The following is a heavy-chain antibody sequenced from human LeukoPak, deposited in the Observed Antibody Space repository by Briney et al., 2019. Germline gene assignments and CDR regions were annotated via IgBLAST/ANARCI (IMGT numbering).Heavy chain of an antibody. J-gene: IGHJ5*02. CDR3: ARVMSGYCSGGSCYEGIVP. CDR2: FDPEDGET. V-gene: IGHV1-24*01. Sequence: ASVKVSCKVSGYTLTELSMHWVRQAPGKGLEWMGGFDPEDGETIYAQKFQGRVTMTEDTSTDTAYMELSSLRSEDTAVYYCARVMSGYCSGGSCYEGIVPWGQGTLVAVSS. D-gene: IGHD2-15*01. CDR1: GYTLTELS.